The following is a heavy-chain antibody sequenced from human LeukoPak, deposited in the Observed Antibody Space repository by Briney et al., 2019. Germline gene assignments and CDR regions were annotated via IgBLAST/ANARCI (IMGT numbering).Heavy chain of an antibody. CDR1: GGSISSSSYY. CDR3: ARSLESFHADY. Sequence: SETLSLTCTVSGGSISSSSYYWGWIRQPPGKGLEWIVSIYYSGSTYYNPSLKRRVTISVDTSKNQFSLKLSSVTAADTAVYYCARSLESFHADYWGQGTLVTVSS. V-gene: IGHV4-39*01. D-gene: IGHD1-26*01. CDR2: IYYSGST. J-gene: IGHJ4*02.